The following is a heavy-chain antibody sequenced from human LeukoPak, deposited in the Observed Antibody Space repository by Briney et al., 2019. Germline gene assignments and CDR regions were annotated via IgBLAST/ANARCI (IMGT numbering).Heavy chain of an antibody. J-gene: IGHJ4*02. Sequence: GGSLRLSCAASGFTFSNYAMSWVRQAPGKGLEWVSGINEDGGTTFYADSVKGRFTISRDNSENTVYLQMNGLRAEDTAVYYCAKDYPRIEAADTGPFFDYWGQGTLITVSS. CDR2: INEDGGTT. CDR3: AKDYPRIEAADTGPFFDY. V-gene: IGHV3-23*01. CDR1: GFTFSNYA. D-gene: IGHD6-13*01.